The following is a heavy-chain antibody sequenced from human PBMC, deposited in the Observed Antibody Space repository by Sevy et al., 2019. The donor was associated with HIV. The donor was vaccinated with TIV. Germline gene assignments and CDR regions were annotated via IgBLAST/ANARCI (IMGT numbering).Heavy chain of an antibody. D-gene: IGHD6-13*01. V-gene: IGHV4-59*08. CDR2: IYYSGST. CDR1: GGSISSYY. Sequence: SETLSLTCTVSGGSISSYYWSWIRQPPGKGLEWIGYIYYSGSTNYNPSLKSRVTISVDTSKNQFSLKLSSVTAADTAVYYCARSRQQLAKKNYYYYMDVWGKRTTVTVSS. CDR3: ARSRQQLAKKNYYYYMDV. J-gene: IGHJ6*03.